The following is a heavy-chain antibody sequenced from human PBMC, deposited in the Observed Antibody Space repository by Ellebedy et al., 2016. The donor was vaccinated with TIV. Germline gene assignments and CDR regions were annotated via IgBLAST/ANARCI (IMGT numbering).Heavy chain of an antibody. J-gene: IGHJ6*02. CDR1: GYTFTGYY. CDR2: INPNSGGT. CDR3: ARGDSSGWSIYGMDV. Sequence: ASVKVSCKASGYTFTGYYMPWVRRAPGQGLEWMGWINPNSGGTNYAQKFQGRVTMTRDTSISTAYMELSRLRSDDTAVYYCARGDSSGWSIYGMDVWGQGTTVTVSS. D-gene: IGHD6-19*01. V-gene: IGHV1-2*02.